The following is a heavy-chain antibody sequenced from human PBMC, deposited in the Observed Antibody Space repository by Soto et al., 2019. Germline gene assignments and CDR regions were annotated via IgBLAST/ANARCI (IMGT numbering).Heavy chain of an antibody. CDR3: AREEFTYYDFWSGYSQPSGMDV. V-gene: IGHV1-46*01. CDR2: ISPSGGST. Sequence: ASVKVSCKASGYTFTSYYMHWVRQAPGQGLEWMGIISPSGGSTSYAQKFQGRVTMTRDTSTSTVYMELSSLRSEDTAVYYCAREEFTYYDFWSGYSQPSGMDVWGQGTTVTVSS. CDR1: GYTFTSYY. J-gene: IGHJ6*02. D-gene: IGHD3-3*01.